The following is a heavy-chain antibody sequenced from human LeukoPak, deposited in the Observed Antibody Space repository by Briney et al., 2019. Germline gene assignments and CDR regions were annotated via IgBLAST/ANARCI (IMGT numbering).Heavy chain of an antibody. J-gene: IGHJ6*02. CDR2: ISGYNGNT. D-gene: IGHD6-19*01. V-gene: IGHV1-18*01. CDR3: ARGAVAGQGPYYYYYYGMDV. Sequence: ASVKVSCKGSGYTFTSYGISWVRQAPGQGLEWMGWISGYNGNTNYAQKLQGRVTLTTDTPTSTAYMELRSLRSDDTAVYYCARGAVAGQGPYYYYYYGMDVWGQGTTVTVSS. CDR1: GYTFTSYG.